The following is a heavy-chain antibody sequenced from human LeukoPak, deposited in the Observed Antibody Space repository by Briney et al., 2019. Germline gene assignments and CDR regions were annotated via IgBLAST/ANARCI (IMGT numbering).Heavy chain of an antibody. J-gene: IGHJ5*02. CDR1: GGSISSSSYY. D-gene: IGHD6-6*01. Sequence: SETLSLTCTVSGGSISSSSYYWGWIRQPPGKGLEWIGSIYYSGSTYYNPSLKSRVTISVDTSKNQFSLKLSSVTAADTAVYYCARGSAARRGEGGWFDPWGQGTLVTVSS. V-gene: IGHV4-39*07. CDR2: IYYSGST. CDR3: ARGSAARRGEGGWFDP.